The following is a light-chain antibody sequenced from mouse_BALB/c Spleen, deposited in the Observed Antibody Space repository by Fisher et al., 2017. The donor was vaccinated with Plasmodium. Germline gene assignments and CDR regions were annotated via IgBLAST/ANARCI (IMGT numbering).Light chain of an antibody. J-gene: IGKJ5*01. Sequence: DIVLTQSTLTLSVTIGQPASISCKSSQSLLDSDGKTYLNWLLQRPGQSPKRLISLVSNLDSGVPDRFTGSGSGTDFTLKISRVEAEDFGMYFCQQSNSWPLTFGAGTKLELK. V-gene: IGKV1-135*01. CDR2: LVS. CDR1: QSLLDSDGKTY. CDR3: QQSNSWPLT.